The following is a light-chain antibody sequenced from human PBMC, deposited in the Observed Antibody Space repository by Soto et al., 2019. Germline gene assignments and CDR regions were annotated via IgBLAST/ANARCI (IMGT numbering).Light chain of an antibody. CDR3: QVWDNVSDHWV. CDR2: DDT. Sequence: SYDMTQPPSVSVAPGQTARITCGANNIGSKSVHWYQQKPGQVPVLVIYDDTDRPSGILERFSCSNSANMATLTISRVEAGDEADYYCQVWDNVSDHWVFGGGTKLTVL. CDR1: NIGSKS. J-gene: IGLJ3*02. V-gene: IGLV3-21*02.